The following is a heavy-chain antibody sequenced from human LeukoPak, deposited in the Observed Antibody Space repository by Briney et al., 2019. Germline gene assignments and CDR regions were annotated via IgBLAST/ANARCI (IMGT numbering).Heavy chain of an antibody. D-gene: IGHD2-15*01. V-gene: IGHV1-18*01. CDR1: GYTFTNYG. CDR3: AREYCSGGSCLNFDY. Sequence: ASVKVSCKASGYTFTNYGISWVRQAPGQGLERMGGISAYNGSTNYAQKLQGRVTMTTDTSTSTAYMELRSLRSDDTAVYYCAREYCSGGSCLNFDYWGQGTLVTVSS. CDR2: ISAYNGST. J-gene: IGHJ4*02.